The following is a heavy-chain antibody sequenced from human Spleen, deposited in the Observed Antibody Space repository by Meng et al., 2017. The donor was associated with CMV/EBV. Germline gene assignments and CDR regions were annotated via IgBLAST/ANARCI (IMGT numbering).Heavy chain of an antibody. Sequence: GESLKISCAASGFTFSTYAMHWVSQAPGKGLDWVAFISYEGSNKHYADSVRGRFTISRDNSKNTLYLQMNSLRPEDTAMYFCARGLTLGDTLDCWGQGALVTASS. CDR1: GFTFSTYA. CDR2: ISYEGSNK. V-gene: IGHV3-30-3*01. CDR3: ARGLTLGDTLDC. J-gene: IGHJ4*02. D-gene: IGHD4-17*01.